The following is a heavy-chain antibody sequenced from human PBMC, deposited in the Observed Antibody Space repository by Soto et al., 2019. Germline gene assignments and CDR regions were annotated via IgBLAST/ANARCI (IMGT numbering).Heavy chain of an antibody. J-gene: IGHJ5*02. CDR2: FHSGST. D-gene: IGHD6-13*01. CDR3: ATTRGIAVGGSFDH. CDR1: GASISSRSSY. Sequence: SETLSLTCIVSGASISSRSSYWGWIRQPPGKGRGWVGTFHSGSTYNNPSLKSRVTLSVDTSTNQFSLKLSSVAAEDTAIYYCATTRGIAVGGSFDHWGQGTLVTVS. V-gene: IGHV4-39*01.